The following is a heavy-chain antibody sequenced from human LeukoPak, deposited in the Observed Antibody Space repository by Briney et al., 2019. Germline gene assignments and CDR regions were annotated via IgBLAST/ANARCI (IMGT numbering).Heavy chain of an antibody. CDR3: ARMGCSGGSCYYFDY. D-gene: IGHD2-15*01. CDR1: GGSISSSNW. V-gene: IGHV4-4*02. J-gene: IGHJ4*02. Sequence: PSETLSLTCAVSGGSISSSNWWSWVRQPPGKGLEWIGEIYHSGSTNYNPSLKSRVTISVDKSKNQFSLKLSSVTAADTAVYYCARMGCSGGSCYYFDYWGQGTLVTVSS. CDR2: IYHSGST.